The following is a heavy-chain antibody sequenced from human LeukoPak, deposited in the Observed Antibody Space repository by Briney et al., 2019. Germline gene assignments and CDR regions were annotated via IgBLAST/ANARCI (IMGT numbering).Heavy chain of an antibody. CDR2: IWYDGSNK. CDR3: AYGSGSSAPHYFDY. CDR1: GFTFSSYA. D-gene: IGHD3-10*01. J-gene: IGHJ4*02. Sequence: GGSLRLSCAASGFTFSSYAMSWVRQAPGKGLEWAAVIWYDGSNKYYADSVKGRFTISRDNSKNTVYLQMNSLRVEDTAVYYCAYGSGSSAPHYFDYWGQGTLVTVSS. V-gene: IGHV3-33*08.